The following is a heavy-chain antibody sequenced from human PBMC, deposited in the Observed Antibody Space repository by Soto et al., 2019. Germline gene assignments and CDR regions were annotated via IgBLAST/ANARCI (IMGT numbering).Heavy chain of an antibody. CDR1: GYTFTSYA. Sequence: ASVKVSCKASGYTFTSYAMHWVRQAPGQRLEWMGWINAGNGNTKYSQKFQGRVTITRDTSASTAYMELSSLRSEDTAVYYCARDRSKTNVPFDYWGQGTLVTVSS. J-gene: IGHJ4*02. V-gene: IGHV1-3*01. CDR3: ARDRSKTNVPFDY. CDR2: INAGNGNT.